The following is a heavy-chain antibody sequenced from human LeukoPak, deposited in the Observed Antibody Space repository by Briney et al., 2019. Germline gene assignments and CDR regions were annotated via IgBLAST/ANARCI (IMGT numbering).Heavy chain of an antibody. J-gene: IGHJ4*02. CDR3: AKDLTGVDY. Sequence: GGSLRLSWAASEFSVGSNYTTWVRQAPGKGLEWVSLIYSGGSTYYADSVKGRFTISRDNSKNTLYLQMNSLRAEDTAVYYCAKDLTGVDYWGQGTLVTVSS. V-gene: IGHV3-66*01. CDR2: IYSGGST. D-gene: IGHD3-9*01. CDR1: EFSVGSNY.